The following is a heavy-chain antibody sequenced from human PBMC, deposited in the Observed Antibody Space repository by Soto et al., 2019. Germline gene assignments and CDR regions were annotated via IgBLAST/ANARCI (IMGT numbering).Heavy chain of an antibody. J-gene: IGHJ4*02. V-gene: IGHV1-18*04. D-gene: IGHD3-16*02. Sequence: GASVKVSCKASGYTFTSYGISWVRQAPGQGLEWMGWISAYNGNTNYAQKLQGRVTMTTDTSTSTAYMELRSLRSDDTAVYYCARDRAYDYVWGSYRYPPYHFDYWGQGTLVTVSS. CDR3: ARDRAYDYVWGSYRYPPYHFDY. CDR2: ISAYNGNT. CDR1: GYTFTSYG.